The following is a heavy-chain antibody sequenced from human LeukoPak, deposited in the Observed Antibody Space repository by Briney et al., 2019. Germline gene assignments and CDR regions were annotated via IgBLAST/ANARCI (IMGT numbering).Heavy chain of an antibody. CDR1: GFTFSSYA. CDR3: ARGSRSWVYYYYGMDV. CDR2: ISSSGSTI. J-gene: IGHJ6*02. Sequence: GGSLRLSCAASGFTFSSYAMSWIRQAPGKGLEWVSYISSSGSTIYYADSVKGRFTISRDNAKNSLYLQMNSLRAEDTAVYYCARGSRSWVYYYYGMDVWGQGTTVTVSS. D-gene: IGHD1-26*01. V-gene: IGHV3-11*01.